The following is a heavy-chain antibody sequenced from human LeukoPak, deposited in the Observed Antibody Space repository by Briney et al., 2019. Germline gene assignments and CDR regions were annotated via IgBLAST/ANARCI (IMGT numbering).Heavy chain of an antibody. D-gene: IGHD3-22*01. CDR2: ISSSSSYI. V-gene: IGHV3-21*01. CDR1: GFTFSSYW. CDR3: ARVCNNHYYHSNTGWFDP. J-gene: IGHJ5*02. Sequence: GGSLRLSCAASGFTFSSYWMNWVRQAPGKGLEWVSSISSSSSYIYYADSVKGRFTISRDNAKNSLYLQMNSLRAEDTAVYYCARVCNNHYYHSNTGWFDPWGQGTLVTASS.